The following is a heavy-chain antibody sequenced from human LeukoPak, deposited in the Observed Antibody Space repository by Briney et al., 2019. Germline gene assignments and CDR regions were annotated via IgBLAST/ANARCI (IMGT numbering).Heavy chain of an antibody. CDR3: AREIAVAGDY. V-gene: IGHV3-30*02. CDR1: GFTFSSYG. D-gene: IGHD6-19*01. CDR2: IRYDGSNK. Sequence: GGSLRLSCAASGFTFSSYGMHWVRQAPGKGLEWVAFIRYDGSNKYYADSVKGRFTVSRDNSKNTLYLQMNSLRAEDTAVYYCAREIAVAGDYWGQGTLVTVSS. J-gene: IGHJ4*02.